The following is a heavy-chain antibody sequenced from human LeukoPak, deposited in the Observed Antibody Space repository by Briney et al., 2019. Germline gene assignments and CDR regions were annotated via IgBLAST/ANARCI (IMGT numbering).Heavy chain of an antibody. CDR1: GGSFSGYC. V-gene: IGHV4-34*01. CDR3: ARGRAYGDYVLDY. J-gene: IGHJ4*02. D-gene: IGHD4-17*01. CDR2: INHSGST. Sequence: SETLSLTCAVYGGSFSGYCWSWIRQPPGKGLEWIGEINHSGSTNYNPSLKSRVTISVDTSKNQFSLKLSSVTAADTAVYYCARGRAYGDYVLDYWGQGTLVTVSS.